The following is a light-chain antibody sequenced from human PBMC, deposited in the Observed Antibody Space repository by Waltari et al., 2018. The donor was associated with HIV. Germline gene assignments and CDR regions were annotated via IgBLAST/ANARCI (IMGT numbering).Light chain of an antibody. V-gene: IGLV2-8*01. CDR2: EVT. CDR1: SSDVGAYDY. J-gene: IGLJ2*01. CDR3: SSYSHSNVLT. Sequence: QSALTQPPSASGSPGQSVTISCTGTSSDVGAYDYVSWYQCLPGKAPQLMIYEVTKRPSGVPARFSGAKSGNTASLTVSGLQPEDEADYYCSSYSHSNVLTFGGGTKLTVL.